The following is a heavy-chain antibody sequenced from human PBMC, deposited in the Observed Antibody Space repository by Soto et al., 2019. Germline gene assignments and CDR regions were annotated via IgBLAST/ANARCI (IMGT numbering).Heavy chain of an antibody. CDR1: GGSISNHY. D-gene: IGHD3-16*01. V-gene: IGHV4-4*07. J-gene: IGHJ5*02. CDR2: IYSSGST. Sequence: QVHLQESGPGLVKSSETLSLTCTASGGSISNHYWSWIRQPAGKGLEWIGRIYSSGSTNYNPSLKSRVAMSIYTSKNHFSLKLNSVTAADTAVYYCARVSAAEGGFDPWGQGTLVIVSS. CDR3: ARVSAAEGGFDP.